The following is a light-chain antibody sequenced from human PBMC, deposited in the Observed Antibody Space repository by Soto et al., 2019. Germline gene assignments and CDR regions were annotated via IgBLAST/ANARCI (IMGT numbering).Light chain of an antibody. Sequence: DIQMTQSPSSVSASVGDRVTITCRASQGISSLLAWYQHKPGKAPNLLIHTASNLQSGVPSRFSGSGSGTDFTLTISRRQPEDFATYYCQQANSFPLTFGGGTKVEIK. V-gene: IGKV1-12*01. CDR2: TAS. CDR3: QQANSFPLT. J-gene: IGKJ4*01. CDR1: QGISSL.